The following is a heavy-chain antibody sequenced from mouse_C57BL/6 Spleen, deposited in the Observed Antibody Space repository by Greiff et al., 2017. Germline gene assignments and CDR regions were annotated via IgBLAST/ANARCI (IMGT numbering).Heavy chain of an antibody. D-gene: IGHD2-1*01. V-gene: IGHV1-26*01. CDR1: GYTFTDYY. Sequence: EVQLQQSGPELVKPGASVKISCKASGYTFTDYYMNWVKQSHGKSLEWIGDINPNNGGTSYNQKFKGKATLTVDKSSSTAYMELRSLTSEDSAVYYCAYGNYGSKDYWGQGTTLTVSS. J-gene: IGHJ2*01. CDR3: AYGNYGSKDY. CDR2: INPNNGGT.